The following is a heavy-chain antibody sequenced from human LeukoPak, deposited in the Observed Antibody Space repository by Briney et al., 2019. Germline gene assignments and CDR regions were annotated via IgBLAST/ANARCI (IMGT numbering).Heavy chain of an antibody. J-gene: IGHJ4*02. V-gene: IGHV3-69-1*02. Sequence: GGSLRLSCAASGFPFSSYAMTWVRQAPGKGLEWVSQISTSGTTYYADSVKGRFTISRDNAKNSLYLQMNSLRAEDTAVYYCARQMRRGRGSYFYFDYWGQGTLVTVSS. CDR1: GFPFSSYA. CDR3: ARQMRRGRGSYFYFDY. D-gene: IGHD1-26*01. CDR2: ISTSGTT.